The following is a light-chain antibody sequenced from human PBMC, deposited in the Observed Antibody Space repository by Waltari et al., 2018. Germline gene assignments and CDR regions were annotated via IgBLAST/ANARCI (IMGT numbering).Light chain of an antibody. CDR3: CSYAGIWV. CDR2: DVT. V-gene: IGLV2-11*01. Sequence: QSALTQPRSVSGSPGQSVTISCAGTAIDVGDFNSVSWYQQHPGKAPKLVIFDVTKRPSGVPDRFSGSKSGTSASLTVSGLQAEDEADYYCCSYAGIWVFGGGTKLTVL. CDR1: AIDVGDFNS. J-gene: IGLJ3*02.